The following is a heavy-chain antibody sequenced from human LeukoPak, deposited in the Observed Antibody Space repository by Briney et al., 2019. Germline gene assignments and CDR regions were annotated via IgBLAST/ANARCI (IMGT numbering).Heavy chain of an antibody. CDR2: INHSGST. CDR1: GGSFSGYY. V-gene: IGHV4-34*01. D-gene: IGHD6-19*01. J-gene: IGHJ6*03. Sequence: SETLSLTCAVYGGSFSGYYWSWIRQPPGKGLEWIGEINHSGSTNYNPSLKSRVTISVDTSKNQFSLKLSSVTAADTAVYYCARTKQWRGRSSEYYYYYMDVWGKGTTVTVSS. CDR3: ARTKQWRGRSSEYYYYYMDV.